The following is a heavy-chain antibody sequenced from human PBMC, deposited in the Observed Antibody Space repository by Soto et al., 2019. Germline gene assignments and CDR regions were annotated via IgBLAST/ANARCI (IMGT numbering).Heavy chain of an antibody. CDR2: IYYSGST. V-gene: IGHV4-31*03. CDR1: GGSISSGGYY. D-gene: IGHD2-21*01. Sequence: PSETLSLTCTVSGGSISSGGYYWSWIRQHPGKGLEWIGYIYYSGSTYYNPSLKSRVTISVDTSKNQFSLKLSSVTAADTAVYYCETGEMYSLRGCFDSWGPGTLVTVFS. CDR3: ETGEMYSLRGCFDS. J-gene: IGHJ5*01.